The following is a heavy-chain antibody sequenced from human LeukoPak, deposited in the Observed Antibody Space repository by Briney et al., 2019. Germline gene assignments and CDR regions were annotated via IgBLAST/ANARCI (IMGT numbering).Heavy chain of an antibody. CDR3: ARGKADYYASGGYRYYNYYYMDV. CDR2: ISYDETNK. D-gene: IGHD3-22*01. Sequence: GGSLRLSCAASGFTFSSYAFHWVRQAPGKGLEWVALISYDETNKSYADSVKGRFTISRDISQNTLYLQMTGLRAEDTAVYYCARGKADYYASGGYRYYNYYYMDVWGKGTTVTVSS. J-gene: IGHJ6*03. V-gene: IGHV3-30*04. CDR1: GFTFSSYA.